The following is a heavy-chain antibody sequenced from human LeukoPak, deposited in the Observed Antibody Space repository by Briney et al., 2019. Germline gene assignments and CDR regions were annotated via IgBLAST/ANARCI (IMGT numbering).Heavy chain of an antibody. J-gene: IGHJ4*02. CDR3: ARGARYCSSTSCHQNDY. D-gene: IGHD2-2*01. Sequence: GASVNVSCKASGYTFTSYDINWVRQAPGQGLEWMGWMNPNSGNTVYAQKLQGRVTITRNTSISTAYMEMSSLRSEDTAVYYCARGARYCSSTSCHQNDYWGQGTLVTVSS. V-gene: IGHV1-8*01. CDR1: GYTFTSYD. CDR2: MNPNSGNT.